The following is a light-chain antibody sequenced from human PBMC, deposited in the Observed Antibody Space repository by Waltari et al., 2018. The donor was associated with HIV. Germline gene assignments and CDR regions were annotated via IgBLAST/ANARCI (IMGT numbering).Light chain of an antibody. CDR3: QQSYTTPQT. J-gene: IGKJ1*01. CDR1: QIINNY. Sequence: DIQMTQSPSSLSASVGDRVTITCRASQIINNYLNWYQQKPGKDPHVLIYAASILQGGVPARFSGTGFGTDFTLIISSLQPEDFATYYCQQSYTTPQTFGQGTKVEIK. V-gene: IGKV1-39*01. CDR2: AAS.